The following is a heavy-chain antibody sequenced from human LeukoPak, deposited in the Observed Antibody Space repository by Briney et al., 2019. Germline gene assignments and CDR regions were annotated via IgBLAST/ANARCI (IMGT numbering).Heavy chain of an antibody. CDR2: MHNNGRT. CDR3: ARKHIYGAYFDY. V-gene: IGHV4-59*01. CDR1: DESISTYY. Sequence: SETLSLTCTVSDESISTYYWNWIRQSPGKGLEWIGYMHNNGRTNHNPSLKSRVTMSVDTSKNQFSLMLTSVTAADTAVYYCARKHIYGAYFDYWGQGTLVTVSS. D-gene: IGHD4/OR15-4a*01. J-gene: IGHJ4*02.